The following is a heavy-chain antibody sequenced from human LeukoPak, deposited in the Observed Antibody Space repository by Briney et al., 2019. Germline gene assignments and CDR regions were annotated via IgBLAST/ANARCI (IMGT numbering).Heavy chain of an antibody. CDR1: GGSISSSSYY. CDR3: ARVSYSSSWYYHYMDV. Sequence: SETLSLTCTVSGGSISSSSYYWGWIRQPPGKGLQWIGSVYHSGTTFYNPSLKSRVTISVDTSKNQFSLKLSSVTAADTAVYYCARVSYSSSWYYHYMDVWGKGTTVTVSS. D-gene: IGHD6-13*01. CDR2: VYHSGTT. V-gene: IGHV4-39*07. J-gene: IGHJ6*03.